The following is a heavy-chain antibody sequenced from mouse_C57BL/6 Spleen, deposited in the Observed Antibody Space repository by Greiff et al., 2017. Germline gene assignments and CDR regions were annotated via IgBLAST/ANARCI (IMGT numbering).Heavy chain of an antibody. CDR3: ARDCGSGGWYLDV. Sequence: QVTLKESGAELVRPGASVTLSCKASGYTFTDYEMHWVKQTPVHGLEWIGAIDPETGGTAYNQKFKGKAILTADKSSSTAYLELRRLTSEESAVYYGARDCGSGGWYLDVGGTGTTVTVSS. V-gene: IGHV1-15*01. CDR1: GYTFTDYE. J-gene: IGHJ1*03. D-gene: IGHD1-1*01. CDR2: IDPETGGT.